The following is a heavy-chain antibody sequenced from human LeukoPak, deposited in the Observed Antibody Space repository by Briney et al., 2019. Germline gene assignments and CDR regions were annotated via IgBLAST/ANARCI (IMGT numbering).Heavy chain of an antibody. CDR1: GGSISSYY. V-gene: IGHV4-59*01. CDR2: IYYSGST. D-gene: IGHD3-9*01. Sequence: SETLSLTCTASGGSISSYYWSWIRQPPGKGLEWIGYIYYSGSTNYNPSLKSRVTISVDTSKNQFSLKLSSVTAADTAVYYCARGYFDWSYDYWGQGTLVTVSS. CDR3: ARGYFDWSYDY. J-gene: IGHJ4*02.